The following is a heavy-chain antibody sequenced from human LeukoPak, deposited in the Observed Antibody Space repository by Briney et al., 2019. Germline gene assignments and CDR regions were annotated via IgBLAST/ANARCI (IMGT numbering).Heavy chain of an antibody. Sequence: ASVKVSCKASGGTFTSYYMHWVRQAPGQGLEWMGIINPSGGSTSYAQEFQGRVTMTRDTSTSTVYMELSSLRSEDTAVYYCATESVYAFDIWGQGTMVTVSS. CDR1: GGTFTSYY. J-gene: IGHJ3*02. V-gene: IGHV1-46*01. CDR3: ATESVYAFDI. CDR2: INPSGGST.